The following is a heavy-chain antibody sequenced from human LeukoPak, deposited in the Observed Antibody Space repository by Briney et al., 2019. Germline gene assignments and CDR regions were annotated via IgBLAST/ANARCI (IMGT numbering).Heavy chain of an antibody. CDR1: GGTFSSYA. Sequence: SVKVSCKASGGTFSSYAISWVRQAPGQGLEWMGGIIPIFGTANYAQKFQGRVTITADESTSTAYMEPSSLRSEDTAVYYCARVGSGLQLDAFDIWGQGTMVTVSS. CDR3: ARVGSGLQLDAFDI. CDR2: IIPIFGTA. V-gene: IGHV1-69*13. J-gene: IGHJ3*02. D-gene: IGHD5-18*01.